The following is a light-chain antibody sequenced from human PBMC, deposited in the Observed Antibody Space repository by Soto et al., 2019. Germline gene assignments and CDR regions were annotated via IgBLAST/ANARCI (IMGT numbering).Light chain of an antibody. V-gene: IGKV1-6*01. Sequence: AIQMTQSPSALSASVGDRVTITCRASQGIRNDLGWYQQKPGKAPKLLIYAASSLQSGVPSRFSGSGSGTDFTLTIISLQPEDFATYYCLQDYNYPWTFGQGTKVEIK. CDR2: AAS. CDR3: LQDYNYPWT. CDR1: QGIRND. J-gene: IGKJ1*01.